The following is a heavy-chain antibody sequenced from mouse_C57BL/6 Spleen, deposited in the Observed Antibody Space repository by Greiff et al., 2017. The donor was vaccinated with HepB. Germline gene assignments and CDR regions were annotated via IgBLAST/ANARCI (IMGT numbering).Heavy chain of an antibody. CDR2: IYPGDGDT. D-gene: IGHD2-4*01. CDR3: AMGIYDYDPY. CDR1: GYAFSSSW. Sequence: QVQLKESGPELVKPGASVKISCKASGYAFSSSWMNWVKRRPGKGLEWIGRIYPGDGDTNYNGKFKGKATLTADKSSSTAYMQLSSLTSEDSAVYCCAMGIYDYDPYWGQGTLVTVSA. V-gene: IGHV1-82*01. J-gene: IGHJ3*01.